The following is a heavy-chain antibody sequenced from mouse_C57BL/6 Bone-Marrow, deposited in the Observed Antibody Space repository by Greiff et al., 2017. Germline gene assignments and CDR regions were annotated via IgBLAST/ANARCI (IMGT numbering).Heavy chain of an antibody. CDR3: ARRDGSSYDYYAMDY. J-gene: IGHJ4*01. CDR2: ISSGGSYT. D-gene: IGHD1-1*01. CDR1: GFTFSSSG. Sequence: EVKLMESGGDLVKPGGSLKLSCAASGFTFSSSGMSWVRPTPDKRLEWVATISSGGSYTYSPDSVKWRFTLSRDNDKNTLYLQMSSLKSEDTAMYYCARRDGSSYDYYAMDYWGQGTSVTVSS. V-gene: IGHV5-6*01.